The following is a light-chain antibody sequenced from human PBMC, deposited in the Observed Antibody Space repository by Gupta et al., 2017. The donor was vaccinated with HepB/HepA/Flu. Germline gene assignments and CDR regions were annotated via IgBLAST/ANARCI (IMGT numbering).Light chain of an antibody. CDR3: CSYAGSSNWV. J-gene: IGLJ3*02. V-gene: IGLV2-23*02. Sequence: QSALTQPASVSGSPGQSITISCTGTSSDVGSYNLVSWYQQHPGKAPKLMMYEVSKRPSGVSNRVSGSKSGNTASLTISGLQAEDEADYYCCSYAGSSNWVFGGGTKLTVL. CDR2: EVS. CDR1: SSDVGSYNL.